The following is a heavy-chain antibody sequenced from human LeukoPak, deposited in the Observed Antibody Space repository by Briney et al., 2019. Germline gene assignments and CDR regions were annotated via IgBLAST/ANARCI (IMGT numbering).Heavy chain of an antibody. V-gene: IGHV3-23*01. Sequence: PGGSLRLPCAASGFTFSSYAMSWVRQAPGKGLEWVSAISGSGGSTYYADSVKGRFTISRDNSKNTLYLQMNSLRAEDTAVYYCAKATRGYSYFDYWGQGTLVTVSS. CDR1: GFTFSSYA. CDR2: ISGSGGST. D-gene: IGHD5-18*01. J-gene: IGHJ4*02. CDR3: AKATRGYSYFDY.